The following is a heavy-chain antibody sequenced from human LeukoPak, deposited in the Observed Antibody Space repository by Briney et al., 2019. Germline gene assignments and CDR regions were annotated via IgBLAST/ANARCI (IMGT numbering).Heavy chain of an antibody. D-gene: IGHD2-2*01. CDR3: ARGRIGYCSSTSCHRAISYYYYGMDV. V-gene: IGHV4-34*01. J-gene: IGHJ6*02. CDR1: GGSFSVYY. CDR2: INHSGST. Sequence: SETLSLTCAVYGGSFSVYYWSWIRQPPGKGLEWIGEINHSGSTNYNPSLKSRVTISVDTSKNQFSLKLSSVTAADTAVYYCARGRIGYCSSTSCHRAISYYYYGMDVWGQGTTVTVSS.